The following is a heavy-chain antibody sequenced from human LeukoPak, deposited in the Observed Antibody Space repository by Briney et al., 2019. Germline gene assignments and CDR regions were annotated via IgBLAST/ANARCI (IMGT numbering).Heavy chain of an antibody. CDR1: GGSISSYY. CDR2: IYYSGST. D-gene: IGHD6-13*01. Sequence: SETLSLTCTVSGGSISSYYWSWIRQPPGKGLEWIGYIYYSGSTNHNPSLKSRVTISVDTSMNHFSLKLSSVTAADTAIYYCARGSTGYSSTWYNYWGQGTLVTVSS. CDR3: ARGSTGYSSTWYNY. V-gene: IGHV4-59*01. J-gene: IGHJ4*02.